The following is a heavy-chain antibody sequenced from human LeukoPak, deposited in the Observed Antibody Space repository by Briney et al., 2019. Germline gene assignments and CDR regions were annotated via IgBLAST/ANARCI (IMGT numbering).Heavy chain of an antibody. CDR1: GFTFSSYA. V-gene: IGHV3-30-3*01. Sequence: GGSLRLSCAASGFTFSSYAMSWVRQAPGKGLEWLAYISYDGGIQYYADSVKGRFSISRDNSKNTLYLQLNSLRTEDTALYYCARAYCTGGTCFKDYWGQGTLVTVSS. CDR2: ISYDGGIQ. CDR3: ARAYCTGGTCFKDY. J-gene: IGHJ4*02. D-gene: IGHD2-8*02.